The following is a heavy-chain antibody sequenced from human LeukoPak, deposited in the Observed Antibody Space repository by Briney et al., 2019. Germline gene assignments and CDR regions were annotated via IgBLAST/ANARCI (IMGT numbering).Heavy chain of an antibody. CDR3: ARRAGAYSHPYDY. CDR1: GFTFSSYR. V-gene: IGHV3-7*03. CDR2: IKQDGSEK. J-gene: IGHJ4*02. Sequence: GGSLRLSCAASGFTFSSYRMSWVRQAPGKGLEWVANIKQDGSEKYYVDSVKGRFTISRDNAKNSLYLQMNSLRAEDTAVYYCARRAGAYSHPYDYWGQGTLVTVSS. D-gene: IGHD4/OR15-4a*01.